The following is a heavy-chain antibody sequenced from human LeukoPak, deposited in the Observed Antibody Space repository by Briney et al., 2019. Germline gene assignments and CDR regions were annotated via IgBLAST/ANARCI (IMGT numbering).Heavy chain of an antibody. Sequence: GGSLRLSCAASGFTFSSYWMHWVRQAPGKGLVWVSRINTDGSSTSYADSVKGRFTISRDNAKNTLYLQMNSLRAEDTAVYYCAREGGGGMVDYWGQGTLVTVSS. CDR3: AREGGGGMVDY. CDR2: INTDGSST. V-gene: IGHV3-74*01. D-gene: IGHD1-26*01. CDR1: GFTFSSYW. J-gene: IGHJ4*02.